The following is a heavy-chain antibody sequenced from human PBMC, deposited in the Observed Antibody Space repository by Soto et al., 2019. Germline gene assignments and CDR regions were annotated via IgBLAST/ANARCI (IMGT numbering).Heavy chain of an antibody. D-gene: IGHD3-3*01. CDR2: INPSGGST. J-gene: IGHJ6*03. CDR1: GYTFTSYY. Sequence: QVQLVQSGAEVKKPGPSVKVSCKASGYTFTSYYMHWVRQAPRQGLEWMGIINPSGGSTSYAQKFQGRVTMTRDTSTSKVYMELSSLRSEDTAVYYCAREGGSTICGVFSGYMDVWGKGTTVTVSS. V-gene: IGHV1-46*03. CDR3: AREGGSTICGVFSGYMDV.